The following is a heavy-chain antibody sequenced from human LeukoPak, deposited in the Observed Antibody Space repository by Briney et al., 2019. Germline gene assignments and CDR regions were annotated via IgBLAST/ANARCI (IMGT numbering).Heavy chain of an antibody. CDR3: AKLSYYDILTGRDALDI. CDR2: ISGNGGRT. D-gene: IGHD3-9*01. J-gene: IGHJ3*02. CDR1: GFTFNTYG. V-gene: IGHV3-23*01. Sequence: PGGSLRLSCAASGFTFNTYGMSWVRQGPGKGLEWGSVISGNGGRTHYADSVKGRFTISRDNSKNTLYLQMNSLRAEDTAVYYCAKLSYYDILTGRDALDIWGQGTMVTVSS.